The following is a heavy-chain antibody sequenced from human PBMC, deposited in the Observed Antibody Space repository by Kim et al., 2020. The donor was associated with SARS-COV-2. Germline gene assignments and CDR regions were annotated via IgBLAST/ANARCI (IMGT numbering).Heavy chain of an antibody. CDR1: GYSFTSYT. CDR3: ARDRESEVIPYMDV. Sequence: ASVKVSCKASGYSFTSYTIHWVRQAPGQRLEWMGWINAGNGNTKYSQKFQGRVTIIRDTSASTAFMELSSLRSEDTAVYYCARDRESEVIPYMDVWGKGTTVTVSS. CDR2: INAGNGNT. J-gene: IGHJ6*03. V-gene: IGHV1-3*01. D-gene: IGHD1-26*01.